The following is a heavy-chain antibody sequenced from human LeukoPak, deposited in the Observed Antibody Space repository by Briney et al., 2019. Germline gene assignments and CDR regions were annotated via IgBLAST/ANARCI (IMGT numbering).Heavy chain of an antibody. J-gene: IGHJ4*02. Sequence: GGSLRLSCAASGFSFSSYAMSWVRQVPGKGLEWVSVISGSGHSTHYADSVKGRFTISRDNSKNTVYLQMNSLRAEDTALYYCAKESPHFDYWGQGTLVTVSS. V-gene: IGHV3-23*01. CDR3: AKESPHFDY. CDR2: ISGSGHST. D-gene: IGHD3-3*02. CDR1: GFSFSSYA.